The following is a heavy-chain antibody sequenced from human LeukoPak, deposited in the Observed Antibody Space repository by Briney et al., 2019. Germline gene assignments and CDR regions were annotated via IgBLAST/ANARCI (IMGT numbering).Heavy chain of an antibody. J-gene: IGHJ4*02. CDR1: GFTVSSNY. CDR3: AKAFHGSGSYYNY. Sequence: GSLRLSCAASGFTVSSNYMSWVRQAPGKGLEWVSVIYSGGSTYYADSVKGRFTISRDNSKNTLYLQMNSLRAEDTAVYYCAKAFHGSGSYYNYWGQGTLVTVSS. V-gene: IGHV3-66*01. CDR2: IYSGGST. D-gene: IGHD3-10*01.